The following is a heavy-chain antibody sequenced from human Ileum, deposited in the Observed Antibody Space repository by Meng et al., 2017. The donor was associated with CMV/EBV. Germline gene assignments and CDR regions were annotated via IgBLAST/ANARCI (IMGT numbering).Heavy chain of an antibody. CDR2: ISGSGGST. CDR3: AKYTALVYDALDI. D-gene: IGHD5-18*01. CDR1: GFTFSSYA. V-gene: IGHV3-23*01. Sequence: EVQLLESGGGLVQRGGSLRLSCAASGFTFSSYAMSWVRQAPGRGLEWVSGISGSGGSTYSADSVKGRFTISRDNSKNTLYLQMNSLRAEDTAVYFCAKYTALVYDALDIWGQGTMVTVSS. J-gene: IGHJ3*02.